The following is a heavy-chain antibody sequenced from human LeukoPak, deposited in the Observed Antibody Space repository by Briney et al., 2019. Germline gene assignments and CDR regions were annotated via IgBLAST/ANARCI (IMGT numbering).Heavy chain of an antibody. CDR2: ISYDGSNK. J-gene: IGHJ4*02. CDR3: AKEGSIFGVVIRPYYFDY. Sequence: PGRSLRLSCAASGFTFDDYAMHWVRQAPGKGLEWVAVISYDGSNKYYADSVKGRFTISRDNSKNTLYLQMNSLRAEDTAVYYCAKEGSIFGVVIRPYYFDYWGQGTLVTVSS. CDR1: GFTFDDYA. D-gene: IGHD3-3*01. V-gene: IGHV3-30*18.